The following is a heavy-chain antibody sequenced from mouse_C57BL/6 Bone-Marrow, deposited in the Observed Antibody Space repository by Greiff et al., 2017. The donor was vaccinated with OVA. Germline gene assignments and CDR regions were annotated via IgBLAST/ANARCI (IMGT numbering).Heavy chain of an antibody. Sequence: EVKLVESGTVLARPGASVKMSCKTSGYTFTSYWMHWVKQRPGQGLEWIGAIYPGNSDTSYNQKFKGKAKLTAVTSASTAYMGLSSLTNEDAAVYYCTRGRMGYYVLDDWGQGTTLTVAS. CDR1: GYTFTSYW. J-gene: IGHJ2*01. CDR2: IYPGNSDT. V-gene: IGHV1-5*01. CDR3: TRGRMGYYVLDD. D-gene: IGHD2-3*01.